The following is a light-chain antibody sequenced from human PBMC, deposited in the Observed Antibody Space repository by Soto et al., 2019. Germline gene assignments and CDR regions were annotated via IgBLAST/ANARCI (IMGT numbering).Light chain of an antibody. CDR1: QSLSGW. J-gene: IGKJ1*01. CDR2: DAS. Sequence: DIQMTQSPSTLSASVGDRVTITCRASQSLSGWLAWYQQKPGKAPKLLVYDASSLESGVPSRFSGSGSGTEFTLTISGLQPDDFATYHCQQYLSYATFGQGTKVDIK. CDR3: QQYLSYAT. V-gene: IGKV1-5*01.